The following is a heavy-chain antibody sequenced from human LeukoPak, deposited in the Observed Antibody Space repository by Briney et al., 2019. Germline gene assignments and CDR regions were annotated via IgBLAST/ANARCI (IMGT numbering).Heavy chain of an antibody. CDR3: ARGSVVEATTFDY. CDR1: GGSISSGGYY. CDR2: IYYSGST. Sequence: PSETLSLTCTVSGGSISSGGYYWSWIRQHPGKGLEWIGYIYYSGSTYYNPSLKSRVTISVDRSKNQFSLKLSSVTAADTAVYYCARGSVVEATTFDYWGQGTLVTVSS. V-gene: IGHV4-31*03. J-gene: IGHJ4*02. D-gene: IGHD1-26*01.